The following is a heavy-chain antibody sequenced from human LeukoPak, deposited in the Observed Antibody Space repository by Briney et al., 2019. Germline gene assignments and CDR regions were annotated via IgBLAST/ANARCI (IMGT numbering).Heavy chain of an antibody. CDR1: GGSIRSYY. D-gene: IGHD6-19*01. Sequence: SETLSLTCTVSGGSIRSYYWSWIRQPPGKGLEWIGYIYYSGSTNYNPSLKSRVTISVDTSKNQFSLQLSSVTAADTAVYYCARVELLGSSGWPFDYWGQGTLVTVSS. CDR3: ARVELLGSSGWPFDY. V-gene: IGHV4-59*01. CDR2: IYYSGST. J-gene: IGHJ4*02.